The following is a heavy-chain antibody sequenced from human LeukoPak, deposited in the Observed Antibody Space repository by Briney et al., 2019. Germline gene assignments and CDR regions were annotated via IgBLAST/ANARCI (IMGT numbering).Heavy chain of an antibody. CDR1: GGSISSYY. Sequence: PSETLSLTCTVSGGSISSYYWSWIRQPPGKGLEWIGYIYYSGSTNYNPSLKSRVTISVDTSKNQFSLKLSSVTAADTAVYYCARGYYDSSGYYAPLSWFDPWGQGTLVTVSS. D-gene: IGHD3-22*01. CDR3: ARGYYDSSGYYAPLSWFDP. CDR2: IYYSGST. V-gene: IGHV4-59*01. J-gene: IGHJ5*02.